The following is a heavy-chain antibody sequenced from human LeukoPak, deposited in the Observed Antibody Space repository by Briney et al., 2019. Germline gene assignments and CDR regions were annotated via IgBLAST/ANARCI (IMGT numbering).Heavy chain of an antibody. Sequence: GGSLRLSCAASGFTFSSYAMHWVRQAPGKGLEWVAVISYDGRNKYYADSVKGRFTISRDNSKNTLYLQMNSLRAEDTAVYYCARDFSVGALIFSFGYWGQGTLVTVSS. J-gene: IGHJ4*02. D-gene: IGHD1-26*01. CDR1: GFTFSSYA. CDR2: ISYDGRNK. V-gene: IGHV3-30-3*01. CDR3: ARDFSVGALIFSFGY.